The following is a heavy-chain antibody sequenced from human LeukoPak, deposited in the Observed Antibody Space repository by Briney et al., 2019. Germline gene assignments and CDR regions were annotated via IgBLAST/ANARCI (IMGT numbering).Heavy chain of an antibody. CDR2: ISDSGGST. CDR1: GFTFSSYA. D-gene: IGHD3-16*01. CDR3: AKGGGNWYFDL. Sequence: GGSLRLSCAASGFTFSSYAVSWVRQAPGKGLEWVSSISDSGGSTYYADSVKGRFTISRDNSKNTLYLQVNSLRAEDTAVYYCAKGGGNWYFDLWGRGALVTVSS. J-gene: IGHJ2*01. V-gene: IGHV3-23*01.